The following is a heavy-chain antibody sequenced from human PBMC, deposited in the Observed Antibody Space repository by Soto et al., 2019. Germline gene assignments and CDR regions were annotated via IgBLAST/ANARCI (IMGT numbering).Heavy chain of an antibody. Sequence: ASVKVSCKASGYTFTGYYMHWVRQAPGQGLEWMGWINPNSGGTNYAQKFQGRVTMTRDTSISTAYMELSRLRSDDTAVYYCARDRYQYRSSSVWFDHWGQGTLATVSS. V-gene: IGHV1-2*02. CDR2: INPNSGGT. D-gene: IGHD6-6*01. CDR3: ARDRYQYRSSSVWFDH. CDR1: GYTFTGYY. J-gene: IGHJ5*02.